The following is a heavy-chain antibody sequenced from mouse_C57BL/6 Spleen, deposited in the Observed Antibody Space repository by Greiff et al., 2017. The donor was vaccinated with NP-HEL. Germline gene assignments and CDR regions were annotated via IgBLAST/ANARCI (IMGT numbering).Heavy chain of an antibody. CDR1: GYAFSSYW. Sequence: QVHVKQSGAELVKPGASVKISCKASGYAFSSYWMNWVKQRPGKGLEWIGQIYPGDGDTNYNGKFKGKATLTADKSSSTAYMQLSSLTSEDSAVYFCARRSNYVGAWFAYWGQGTLVTVSA. CDR2: IYPGDGDT. CDR3: ARRSNYVGAWFAY. D-gene: IGHD2-5*01. J-gene: IGHJ3*01. V-gene: IGHV1-80*01.